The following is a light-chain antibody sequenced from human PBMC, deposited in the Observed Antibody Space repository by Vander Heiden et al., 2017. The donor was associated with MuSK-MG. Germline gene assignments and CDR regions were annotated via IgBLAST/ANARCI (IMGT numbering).Light chain of an antibody. Sequence: QSVLTQPPSVSGAPGQRVTISCTGSSSNIGAGYDVHWYQQLPGTAPKLLSYGNSNRPSGVPDRFSGSKSGTSASLAITGLQAEDEADDYGQSYDSSLSGPYGVFGGGTKLTVL. CDR2: GNS. CDR1: SSNIGAGYD. CDR3: QSYDSSLSGPYGV. J-gene: IGLJ2*01. V-gene: IGLV1-40*01.